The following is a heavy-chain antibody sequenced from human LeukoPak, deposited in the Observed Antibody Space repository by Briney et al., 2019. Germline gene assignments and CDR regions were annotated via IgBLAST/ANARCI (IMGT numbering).Heavy chain of an antibody. CDR1: GGSMNNYY. J-gene: IGHJ5*02. CDR3: ARWGDSSGEWWFDP. CDR2: VHYNGRT. Sequence: SETLSLACTVSGGSMNNYYWSWIRQPPGKGLEWIGYVHYNGRTNSNPSLKSRVTMSVDTSNSQFSVKLSSVTAADTAVYYCARWGDSSGEWWFDPWGQGTLVTVSS. V-gene: IGHV4-59*08. D-gene: IGHD3-22*01.